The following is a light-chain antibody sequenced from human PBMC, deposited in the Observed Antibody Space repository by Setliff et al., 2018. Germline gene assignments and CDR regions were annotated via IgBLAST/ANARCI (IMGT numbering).Light chain of an antibody. CDR1: SSDVGDYDY. CDR3: SSYTSKSAPLYV. Sequence: QSALTQPASVSGSPGQSITISCIGTSSDVGDYDYVSWYQHHPDEAPKLLIYDVSERPSGISDRFSASKSGNTASLTISRRQTEDEADYYCSSYTSKSAPLYVFGTGTKVTVL. V-gene: IGLV2-14*03. CDR2: DVS. J-gene: IGLJ1*01.